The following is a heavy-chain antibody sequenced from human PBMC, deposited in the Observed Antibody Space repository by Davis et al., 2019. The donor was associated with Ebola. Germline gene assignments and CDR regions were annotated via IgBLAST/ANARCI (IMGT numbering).Heavy chain of an antibody. CDR2: INHVGGT. D-gene: IGHD5-12*01. CDR3: ASGLRLLKGNFDL. Sequence: PGGSLRLSCAVYGASFSDYYWSWIRQPPGKGLEWIGEINHVGGTNYNPSLKSRVTISRDTSKTQFSLTLSSVTAADTAVYYCASGLRLLKGNFDLWGRGTLITVSS. CDR1: GASFSDYY. V-gene: IGHV4-34*01. J-gene: IGHJ2*01.